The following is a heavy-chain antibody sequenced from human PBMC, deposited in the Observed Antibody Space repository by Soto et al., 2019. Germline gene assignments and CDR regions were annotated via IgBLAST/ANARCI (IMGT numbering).Heavy chain of an antibody. CDR2: IYYSGST. V-gene: IGHV4-59*01. D-gene: IGHD6-19*01. CDR1: GGSISHYY. CDR3: ARESVAGFDY. J-gene: IGHJ4*02. Sequence: SETLSLTCTVSGGSISHYYWSWIRQPPGKGLEWTGYIYYSGSTHYNPSLKSRVTISGDTSKNQFSLKLSSVSAADTAVYYCARESVAGFDYWGQGTLVTVSS.